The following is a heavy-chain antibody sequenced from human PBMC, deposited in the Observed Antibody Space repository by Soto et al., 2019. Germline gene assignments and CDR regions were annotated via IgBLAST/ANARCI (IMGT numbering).Heavy chain of an antibody. J-gene: IGHJ6*03. CDR2: IKQDGSEK. CDR1: GFTFSSYW. CDR3: ARDSGFLIEGYYYYYMDV. D-gene: IGHD3-3*01. Sequence: GESLKISCAASGFTFSSYWMSWVRQAPGKGLEWVANIKQDGSEKYYVDSVKDRFTISRDNAKNSLYLQMNSLRAEDTAVYYCARDSGFLIEGYYYYYMDVWGKGTTVTVSS. V-gene: IGHV3-7*01.